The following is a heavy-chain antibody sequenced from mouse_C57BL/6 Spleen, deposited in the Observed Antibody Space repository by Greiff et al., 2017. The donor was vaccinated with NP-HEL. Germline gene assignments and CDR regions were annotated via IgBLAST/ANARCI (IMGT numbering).Heavy chain of an antibody. CDR3: ARSEYDRSYFDD. V-gene: IGHV1-72*01. D-gene: IGHD2-14*01. Sequence: VQLQQPGAELVKPGASVKLSCKASGYTFTSYWMHWVKQRPGRGLEWIGRIDPNGGGTNYNQKFKSKATLTVDKSSSTAYMQLSSLTSEDSAVYYCARSEYDRSYFDDWGEGTTLTVSS. CDR1: GYTFTSYW. CDR2: IDPNGGGT. J-gene: IGHJ2*01.